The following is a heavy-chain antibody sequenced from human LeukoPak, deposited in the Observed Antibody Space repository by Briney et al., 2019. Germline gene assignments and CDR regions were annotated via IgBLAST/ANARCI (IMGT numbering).Heavy chain of an antibody. J-gene: IGHJ6*02. Sequence: GASVKVSCKASGYTFTSYGISWVRQAPGQGLEWMGWISGYSGDTNYAQKFQGRVTMTTDTSTSTAYMELRSLRSDDTAVYYCARDWKPPDYYYGMDVWGQGTTVIVSS. CDR2: ISGYSGDT. CDR1: GYTFTSYG. V-gene: IGHV1-18*01. CDR3: ARDWKPPDYYYGMDV. D-gene: IGHD1-1*01.